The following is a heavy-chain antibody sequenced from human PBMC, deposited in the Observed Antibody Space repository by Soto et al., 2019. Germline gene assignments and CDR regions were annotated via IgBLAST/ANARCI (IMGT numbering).Heavy chain of an antibody. V-gene: IGHV4-34*01. CDR2: INHSGST. CDR3: ARGYGDPDENYYLDV. J-gene: IGHJ6*03. D-gene: IGHD4-17*01. CDR1: GGSFSGYY. Sequence: QVQLQQWGAGLLKPSETLSLTCAVYGGSFSGYYWSWIRQPPGKGLEWNGEINHSGSTNYNPSLESRVTITVDTSKNQVSLKLSSVTAADTAVYYCARGYGDPDENYYLDVWGKGTTVTVSS.